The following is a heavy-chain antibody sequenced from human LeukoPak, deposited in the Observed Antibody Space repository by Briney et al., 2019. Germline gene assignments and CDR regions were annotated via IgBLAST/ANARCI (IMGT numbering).Heavy chain of an antibody. D-gene: IGHD6-13*01. Sequence: GASVKDSCKASGYTFTGYYMHWVRQAPGQGLEWMGWINPNSGGTNYAQKFQGRVTMTRDTSISTAYMELSRLRSDDTAVYYCARDIYSGSSWVDPWGQGTLVTVSS. CDR2: INPNSGGT. CDR1: GYTFTGYY. J-gene: IGHJ5*02. CDR3: ARDIYSGSSWVDP. V-gene: IGHV1-2*02.